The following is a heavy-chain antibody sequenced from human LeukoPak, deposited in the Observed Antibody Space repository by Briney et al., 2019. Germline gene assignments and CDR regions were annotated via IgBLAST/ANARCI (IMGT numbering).Heavy chain of an antibody. J-gene: IGHJ6*02. D-gene: IGHD4-11*01. CDR1: GFTFSSCA. Sequence: GGSLRLSCAASGFTFSSCAMCWVRQAPGKGLEWVSMISGSGGSTYYADSVKGRFTISRDNSKNTLYVQMYSLRAEDTAVYYCAKDLSNYAGYYYYGMDVWGQGTTVTVSS. CDR2: ISGSGGST. CDR3: AKDLSNYAGYYYYGMDV. V-gene: IGHV3-23*01.